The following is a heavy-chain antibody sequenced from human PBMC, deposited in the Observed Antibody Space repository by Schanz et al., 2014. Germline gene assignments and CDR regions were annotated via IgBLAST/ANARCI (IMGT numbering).Heavy chain of an antibody. J-gene: IGHJ6*02. CDR3: ASVIMVAGNHRDGRDV. CDR2: ISNSGTYT. V-gene: IGHV3-11*05. D-gene: IGHD6-19*01. CDR1: GFTFSDYY. Sequence: QVQLVESGGGVVQPGRSLRLSYAASGFTFSDYYMTWMRQAPGKGLEWISYISNSGTYTKYADSVKGRFVISRDNARSSLYLQMSSLRDGDTAVYYCASVIMVAGNHRDGRDVWGQGTTVIVSS.